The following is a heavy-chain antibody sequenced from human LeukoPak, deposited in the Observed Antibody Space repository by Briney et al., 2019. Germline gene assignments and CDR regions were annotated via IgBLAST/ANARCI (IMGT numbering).Heavy chain of an antibody. V-gene: IGHV7-4-1*02. CDR3: ARGHPTVRYCSGGSCYSAHTDP. J-gene: IGHJ5*02. CDR2: INTNTGNP. D-gene: IGHD2-15*01. CDR1: GYTFTSYA. Sequence: ASVKVSCKASGYTFTSYAMSWVRQAPGQGLEWMGWINTNTGNPTYAQGFTGRFVFSLDTSVSTAYLQISSLKAEDTAVYYCARGHPTVRYCSGGSCYSAHTDPWGQGTLVTVSS.